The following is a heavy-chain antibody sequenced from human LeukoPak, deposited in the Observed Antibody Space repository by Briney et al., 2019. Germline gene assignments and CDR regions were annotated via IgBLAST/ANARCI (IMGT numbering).Heavy chain of an antibody. CDR3: ARDSTRSAFDI. CDR1: DFNVRGND. CDR2: IESGGGT. V-gene: IGHV3-53*01. Sequence: GGSLRLSCAASDFNVRGNDMTWVRQAPGKGLEWVSVIESGGGTYYADSVKGRFTISRDNPKNALYLQMNSLRAEDTAIYYCARDSTRSAFDIWGQGTMVTVSS. J-gene: IGHJ3*02.